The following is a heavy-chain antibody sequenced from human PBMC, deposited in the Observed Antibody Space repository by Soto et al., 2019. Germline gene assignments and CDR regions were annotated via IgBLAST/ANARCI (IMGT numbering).Heavy chain of an antibody. CDR2: IYYSGST. J-gene: IGHJ4*02. CDR1: GGSISSYY. V-gene: IGHV4-59*08. CDR3: ARQALGVQLQPHLTPIGN. D-gene: IGHD1-1*01. Sequence: ETLSLTCTVSGGSISSYYWSWIRQPPGKGLEWIGYIYYSGSTNYNPSLKSRGTISVDTSKNQFSLKLSSVTAADTAVYYCARQALGVQLQPHLTPIGNWGPGTLVTVSS.